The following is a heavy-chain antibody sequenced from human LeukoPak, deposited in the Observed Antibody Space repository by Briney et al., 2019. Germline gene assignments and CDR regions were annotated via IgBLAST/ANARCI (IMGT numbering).Heavy chain of an antibody. CDR3: ARRGSNTWDLDY. CDR1: GYNFISYW. J-gene: IGHJ4*02. D-gene: IGHD6-13*01. CDR2: IYPGDSEI. V-gene: IGHV5-51*01. Sequence: GESLKISCKGSGYNFISYWIAWVRQMPGKGLEWMGIIYPGDSEIRYSPSFQGQVTISADKSISTAYLQWSSLKASDTAMYYCARRGSNTWDLDYWGQGTLVTVSS.